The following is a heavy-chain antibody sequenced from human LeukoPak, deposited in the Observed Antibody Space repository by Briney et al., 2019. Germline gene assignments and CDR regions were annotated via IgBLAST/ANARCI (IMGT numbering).Heavy chain of an antibody. CDR1: GDSVSSNSAA. J-gene: IGHJ4*02. CDR3: ARVLAVAGVIDY. Sequence: SQTLSLTCAISGDSVSSNSAAWNWIRQSPSRGLEWLGRTYYRSRWYNDYAVPVKSRITTNPDTSKNQFSLQLNSVTPEYAAVYYCARVLAVAGVIDYWGQGTLVTVSS. V-gene: IGHV6-1*01. D-gene: IGHD6-19*01. CDR2: TYYRSRWYN.